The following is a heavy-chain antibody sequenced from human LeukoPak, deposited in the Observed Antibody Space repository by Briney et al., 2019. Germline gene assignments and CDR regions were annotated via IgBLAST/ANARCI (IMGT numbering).Heavy chain of an antibody. D-gene: IGHD2-21*01. CDR2: INTNTGNP. Sequence: GASVKVSCKASGYTFTYYTMNWVRQAPGQGLEWIGWINTNTGNPTYAQGFTGRFVFSLDTSVSTAFLQINSLKAADTAVYYCVRNDIYPLIYYDFWGQGTLVTVSS. V-gene: IGHV7-4-1*02. CDR3: VRNDIYPLIYYDF. J-gene: IGHJ4*02. CDR1: GYTFTYYT.